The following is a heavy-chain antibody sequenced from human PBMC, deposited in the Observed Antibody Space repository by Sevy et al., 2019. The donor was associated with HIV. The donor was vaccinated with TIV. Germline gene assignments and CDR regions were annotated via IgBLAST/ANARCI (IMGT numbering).Heavy chain of an antibody. Sequence: GGSLRLSCAASGFTFSSYNMNWVRQAPGKGLEWVSSISGSSNYIYYADSVKGRFTISRDNAKNSLYLQMNSLRAEDTAVYYCARDILFAEISVTSGYWGQGTLVTVSS. CDR3: ARDILFAEISVTSGY. D-gene: IGHD3-10*01. V-gene: IGHV3-21*01. J-gene: IGHJ4*02. CDR1: GFTFSSYN. CDR2: ISGSSNYI.